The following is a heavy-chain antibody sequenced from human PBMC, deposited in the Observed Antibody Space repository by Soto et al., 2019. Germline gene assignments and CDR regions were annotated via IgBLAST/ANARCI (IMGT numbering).Heavy chain of an antibody. Sequence: PSETLSLTCAVYGGSCSGYYWSWIRQPPGKGLEWIGEINHSGSTNYNPSLKSRVTISVDTSKNQFSLKLSSVTAADTAVYYCARDYYYGSGSFLFWGQGTLVTVSS. D-gene: IGHD3-10*01. V-gene: IGHV4-34*01. CDR2: INHSGST. CDR3: ARDYYYGSGSFLF. CDR1: GGSCSGYY. J-gene: IGHJ4*02.